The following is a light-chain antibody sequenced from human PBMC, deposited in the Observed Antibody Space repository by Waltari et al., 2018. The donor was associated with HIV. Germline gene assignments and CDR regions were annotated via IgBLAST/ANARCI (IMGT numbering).Light chain of an antibody. V-gene: IGKV3-11*01. CDR2: DAS. CDR1: QSVTTF. J-gene: IGKJ4*01. Sequence: EVVLTQSPATLSLSPGERATLSCRASQSVTTFLAWYQHRPGQAPRLLIYDASNRATGIPVRFSGSGSGTDFTLTISSLKSEDFAIYYCQQRVHWPLTFGGGTKVEIK. CDR3: QQRVHWPLT.